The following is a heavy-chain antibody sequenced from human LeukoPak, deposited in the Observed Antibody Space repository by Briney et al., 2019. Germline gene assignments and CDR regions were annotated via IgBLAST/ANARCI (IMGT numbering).Heavy chain of an antibody. V-gene: IGHV1-69*04. CDR2: IIPILGIA. D-gene: IGHD3-16*02. CDR3: TREGVYSPDPSSYHRYAFDV. CDR1: GGTFSSYA. J-gene: IGHJ3*01. Sequence: SVKVSCKASGGTFSSYAISWVRQAPGQGLEWMGRIIPILGIANYAQKFQGRVTITADKSTNTAHMELSSLRSEDTAVYYCTREGVYSPDPSSYHRYAFDVWGQGTVVTVSS.